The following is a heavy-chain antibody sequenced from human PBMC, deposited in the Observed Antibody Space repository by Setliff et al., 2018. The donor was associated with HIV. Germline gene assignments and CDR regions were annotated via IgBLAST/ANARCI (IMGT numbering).Heavy chain of an antibody. CDR1: GGSLSSHY. Sequence: SETLSLTCSVSGGSLSSHYWSWIRQPPGKGLEWIGYVYYSGTTNYNPSLKSRVSMSVDTSKNQFSLRLSSVTAADTAVYYCARKYLVNVFDYWGQGMLVTVPQ. J-gene: IGHJ4*02. CDR2: VYYSGTT. V-gene: IGHV4-59*11. D-gene: IGHD3-22*01. CDR3: ARKYLVNVFDY.